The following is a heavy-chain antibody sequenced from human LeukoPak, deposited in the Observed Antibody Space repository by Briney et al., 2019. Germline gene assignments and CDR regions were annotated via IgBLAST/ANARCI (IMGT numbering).Heavy chain of an antibody. D-gene: IGHD3-10*01. V-gene: IGHV4-31*03. CDR1: GGSISSGDYY. CDR3: ARDLVRGVSPYYYGMDV. Sequence: SQTLSLTCTVSGGSISSGDYYWSWIRQHPGKGLEWIGCIYYSRSTYYNPSLKSRVTISIDTSKNQFSLKLSSVTAADTAVYYCARDLVRGVSPYYYGMDVWGQGTTVTVSS. J-gene: IGHJ6*02. CDR2: IYYSRST.